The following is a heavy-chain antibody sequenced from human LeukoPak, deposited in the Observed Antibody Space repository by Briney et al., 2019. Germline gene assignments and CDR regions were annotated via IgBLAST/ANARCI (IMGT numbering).Heavy chain of an antibody. CDR2: IYNSGST. J-gene: IGHJ5*02. CDR1: GGSISIYY. Sequence: SETLSLTCIVSGGSISIYYWNWIRQLPGKGLEWIGYIYNSGSTDYNPSLKRRVTISADTSKNQFSLKLTSVTAADTAVYYCARDRELGSWGQGLLVTVSS. D-gene: IGHD3-10*01. CDR3: ARDRELGS. V-gene: IGHV4-59*01.